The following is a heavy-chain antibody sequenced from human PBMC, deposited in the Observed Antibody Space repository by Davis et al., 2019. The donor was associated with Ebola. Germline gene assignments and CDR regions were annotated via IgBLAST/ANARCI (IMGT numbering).Heavy chain of an antibody. J-gene: IGHJ6*02. CDR2: IGTAGDT. CDR1: GFTFSSYD. D-gene: IGHD2-2*02. CDR3: ARGRVPAAILHYYYGMDV. Sequence: PGGSLRLSCAASGFTFSSYDMHWVRQATGKGLEWVSAIGTAGDTYYPGSVKGRFTISRENAKNSLYLQMNSLRAEDTAVYYCARGRVPAAILHYYYGMDVWGQGTTVTVSS. V-gene: IGHV3-13*01.